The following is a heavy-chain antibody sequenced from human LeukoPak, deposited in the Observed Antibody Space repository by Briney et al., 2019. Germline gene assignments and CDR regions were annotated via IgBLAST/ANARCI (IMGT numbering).Heavy chain of an antibody. CDR3: ARNYDSSGYCIDY. Sequence: SETLSLTCAVYGGSFSGYYWSWIRQPPGKGLEWIGEINHSGSTNYNPSLKSRVTISVDTSKNQFSLKLGSVTAADTAVYYCARNYDSSGYCIDYWGQGTLVTVSS. V-gene: IGHV4-34*01. CDR1: GGSFSGYY. D-gene: IGHD3-22*01. CDR2: INHSGST. J-gene: IGHJ4*02.